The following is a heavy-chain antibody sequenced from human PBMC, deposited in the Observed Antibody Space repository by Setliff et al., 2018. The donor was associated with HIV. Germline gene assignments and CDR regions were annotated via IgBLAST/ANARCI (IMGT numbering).Heavy chain of an antibody. D-gene: IGHD1-1*01. J-gene: IGHJ4*02. CDR3: ARYARVPQV. CDR1: GFSFSDYF. V-gene: IGHV3-11*01. Sequence: PGGSLRLSCAVSGFSFSDYFMTWIRQAPGKGLEYISYIGGSGGTDIKYADSVKGRFTISRDTAKNSLYLQMNSLRAEDTAVYYCARYARVPQVWGQGTLVTVSS. CDR2: IGGSGGTDI.